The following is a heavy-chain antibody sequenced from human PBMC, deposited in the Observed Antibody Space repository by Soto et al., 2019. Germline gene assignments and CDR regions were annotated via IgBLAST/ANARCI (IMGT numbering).Heavy chain of an antibody. J-gene: IGHJ6*02. V-gene: IGHV1-69*01. CDR3: ARTSIAARDYYYYGMDV. Sequence: QVQLVQSGAEVKKPGSSVKVSCKASGGTFSSSAIRWVRQAPGQGLEWMGGIIPIFGTANYAQKFQGRVTITADESTSTAYMELSSLRSEDTAVYYWARTSIAARDYYYYGMDVWGQGTTVTVSS. D-gene: IGHD6-6*01. CDR1: GGTFSSSA. CDR2: IIPIFGTA.